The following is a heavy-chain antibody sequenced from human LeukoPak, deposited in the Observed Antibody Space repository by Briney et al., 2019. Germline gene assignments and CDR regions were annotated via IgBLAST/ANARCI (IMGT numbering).Heavy chain of an antibody. J-gene: IGHJ4*02. Sequence: HPGGSLRLSCAASGFTFSSYAMSWVRQAPGKGLEWVSAISGSGGSPYYADSVKGRFTISRDNSKNTLYLQMNSLRAEDTAVYYCAKGSYCSSTSCYTDWGQGTLVTVSS. D-gene: IGHD2-2*02. CDR1: GFTFSSYA. CDR3: AKGSYCSSTSCYTD. V-gene: IGHV3-23*01. CDR2: ISGSGGSP.